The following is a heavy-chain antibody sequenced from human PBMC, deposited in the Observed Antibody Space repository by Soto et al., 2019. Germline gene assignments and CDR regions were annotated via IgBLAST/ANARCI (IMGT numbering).Heavy chain of an antibody. D-gene: IGHD1-1*01. V-gene: IGHV3-30*03. Sequence: GGSLRLSCAASGFTFSSYGMHWVRQAPGKGLEWVAVISYDGSNKYYADSVKGRFTISRDNSKNTLYLQMNGLRAEDTAVYYCASGTGTQDDLNFDYWGQGTLVTVSS. CDR1: GFTFSSYG. CDR3: ASGTGTQDDLNFDY. J-gene: IGHJ4*02. CDR2: ISYDGSNK.